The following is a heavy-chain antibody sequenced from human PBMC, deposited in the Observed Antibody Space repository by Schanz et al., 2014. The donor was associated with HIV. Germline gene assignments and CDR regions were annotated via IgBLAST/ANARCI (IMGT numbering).Heavy chain of an antibody. D-gene: IGHD2-15*01. CDR2: SWYDGSKK. J-gene: IGHJ2*01. V-gene: IGHV3-33*01. CDR1: GFSFSNYG. Sequence: QVQLVESGGGVVQPGRSLRLSCAASGFSFSNYGMHWVRQAPGKGLEWVAVSWYDGSKKYHADSVKGRFTISRDNSRNTLSLEMNSLRAEDTAVYYCALSRPSGYGGSWYFDLWGRGTLVAVSS. CDR3: ALSRPSGYGGSWYFDL.